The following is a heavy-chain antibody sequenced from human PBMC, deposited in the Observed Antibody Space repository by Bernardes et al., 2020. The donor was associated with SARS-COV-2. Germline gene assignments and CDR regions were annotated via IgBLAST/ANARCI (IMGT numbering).Heavy chain of an antibody. Sequence: SLFQSCAASGFTFSNSNMNWVRQAPGQGLEWVSFISSSSSTIYYADSVKGRFTISRDNAKNSLYLQMNSLRDEDTAVYYCACGGSCYFDYWSQGTLVTVSS. CDR1: GFTFSNSN. J-gene: IGHJ4*02. V-gene: IGHV3-48*02. CDR3: ACGGSCYFDY. CDR2: ISSSSSTI. D-gene: IGHD2-15*01.